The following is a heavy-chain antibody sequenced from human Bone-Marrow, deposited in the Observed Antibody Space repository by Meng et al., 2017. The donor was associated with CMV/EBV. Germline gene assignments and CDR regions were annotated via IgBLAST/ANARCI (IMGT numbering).Heavy chain of an antibody. Sequence: SETLSLTCTVSCCAISSSSYYWGWIRQPPGKGLEWIGSIYYSGSTYYNPSLKSRVTISVDTSKNQFSLKLSSVTAADTAVYYCARDSYYDFWSGNYTPGYYGMEVWGQGTTVTVSS. CDR2: IYYSGST. CDR3: ARDSYYDFWSGNYTPGYYGMEV. V-gene: IGHV4-39*07. J-gene: IGHJ6*02. CDR1: CCAISSSSYY. D-gene: IGHD3-3*01.